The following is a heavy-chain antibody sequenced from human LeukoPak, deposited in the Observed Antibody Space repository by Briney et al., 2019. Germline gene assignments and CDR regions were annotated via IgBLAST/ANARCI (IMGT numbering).Heavy chain of an antibody. CDR3: ARDPGYCSSTSCDPVDY. D-gene: IGHD2-2*01. Sequence: SVKVSCKASGGTFSSYTISWVRQAPGQGLEWMGRIIPILGMTNYAQKFQGRVTITADKSTSTAYMELSSLRSEDTAVYYCARDPGYCSSTSCDPVDYWGQGTLVTVSS. J-gene: IGHJ4*02. CDR2: IIPILGMT. CDR1: GGTFSSYT. V-gene: IGHV1-69*04.